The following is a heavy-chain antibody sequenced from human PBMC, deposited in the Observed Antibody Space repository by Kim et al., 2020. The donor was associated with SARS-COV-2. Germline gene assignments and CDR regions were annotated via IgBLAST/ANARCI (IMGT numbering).Heavy chain of an antibody. CDR1: GYTFTSYA. D-gene: IGHD4-17*01. V-gene: IGHV1-3*01. J-gene: IGHJ6*02. CDR3: ARDLYGDYYYYYGMDV. Sequence: ASVKVSCKASGYTFTSYAMHWVRQAPGQRLEWMGWINAGNGNTKYSQKFQGRVTITRDTSASTAYMELSSLRSEDTAVYYCARDLYGDYYYYYGMDVWGQGTTVTVSS. CDR2: INAGNGNT.